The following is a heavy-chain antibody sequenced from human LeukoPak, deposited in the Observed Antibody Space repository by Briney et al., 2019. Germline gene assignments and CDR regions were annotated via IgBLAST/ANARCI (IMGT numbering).Heavy chain of an antibody. D-gene: IGHD1-26*01. V-gene: IGHV5-51*01. CDR1: GYSFTSYW. CDR2: IYPGDSDT. J-gene: IGHJ3*02. Sequence: GESLKISCKGSGYSFTSYWIGWVRQMPGKGLEWMGIIYPGDSDTRYSPSFQGQVTISADKSISTAYLQWSSLKASDTAMYYCARRAGIVRATTLTAFDIWGQGTMVTVSS. CDR3: ARRAGIVRATTLTAFDI.